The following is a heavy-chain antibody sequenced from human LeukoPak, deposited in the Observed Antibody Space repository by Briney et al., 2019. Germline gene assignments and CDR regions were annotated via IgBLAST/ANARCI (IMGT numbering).Heavy chain of an antibody. CDR1: RFTFSKYG. D-gene: IGHD3-10*01. CDR3: ARGDYYYGMDV. V-gene: IGHV3-30*03. CDR2: IALDGSYF. Sequence: PGRSLRLSCEALRFTFSKYGMFWVRQAPGKGLEWVAVIALDGSYFYYADFVKGRFTISRDNSKNTLYLDMNNLRPDDTAKYYCARGDYYYGMDVWGQGTTVTVSS. J-gene: IGHJ6*02.